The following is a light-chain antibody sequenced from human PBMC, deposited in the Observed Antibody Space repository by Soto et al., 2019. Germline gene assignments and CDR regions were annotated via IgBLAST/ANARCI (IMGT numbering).Light chain of an antibody. CDR2: EVS. CDR3: SSYTSSSTLV. J-gene: IGLJ1*01. Sequence: QSVLTQPASVSGSPGQSITISCTGTSSDVGGYNYVSWYQQHPGKAPKLMIYEVSNRPSGVSNRFSGSKSGNTASLTISGLQAEDEADYYCSSYTSSSTLVFANGTKVSV. CDR1: SSDVGGYNY. V-gene: IGLV2-14*01.